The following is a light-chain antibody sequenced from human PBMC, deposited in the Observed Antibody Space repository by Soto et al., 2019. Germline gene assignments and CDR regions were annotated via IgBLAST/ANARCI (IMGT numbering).Light chain of an antibody. CDR2: EGN. J-gene: IGLJ1*01. V-gene: IGLV2-23*03. CDR1: SSDIGSYNL. Sequence: QSALTQPASVSGSPGQSITISCTGTSSDIGSYNLVSWYQQHPGKAPKLMIYEGNKRPSGVSNRFSGSKSGNTASLTISGLQTEDEANYYCCSYAGISTLFVFGAGTKLTVL. CDR3: CSYAGISTLFV.